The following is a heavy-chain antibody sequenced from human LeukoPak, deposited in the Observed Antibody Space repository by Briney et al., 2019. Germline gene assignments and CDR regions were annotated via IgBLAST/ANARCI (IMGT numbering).Heavy chain of an antibody. V-gene: IGHV1-69*05. CDR1: GGTFSSYA. CDR2: IIPIFGTA. Sequence: SVKVSCKASGGTFSSYAISWVRQAPGQGLEWMGRIIPIFGTANYAQKFQGRVTTTTDESTSTAYMELSSLRSEDTAVYYCATLDYYDTKNDYWGQGTLVTVSS. J-gene: IGHJ4*02. CDR3: ATLDYYDTKNDY. D-gene: IGHD3-22*01.